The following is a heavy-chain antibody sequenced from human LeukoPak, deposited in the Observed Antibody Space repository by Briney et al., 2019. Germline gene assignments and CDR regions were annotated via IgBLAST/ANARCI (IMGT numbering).Heavy chain of an antibody. Sequence: PSETLSLTCTVSGGSISSYYWSWIRQPAGKGLEWIRRIYTSGSTNYNPSLKSRVTMSVDTSKNQFSLKLSSVTAADTAVYYCARDDYGDYQSHDAFDIWGQGTMVTVSS. CDR2: IYTSGST. V-gene: IGHV4-4*07. CDR1: GGSISSYY. CDR3: ARDDYGDYQSHDAFDI. J-gene: IGHJ3*02. D-gene: IGHD4-17*01.